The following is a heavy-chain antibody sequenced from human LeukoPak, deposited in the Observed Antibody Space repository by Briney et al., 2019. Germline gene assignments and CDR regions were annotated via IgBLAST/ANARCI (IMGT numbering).Heavy chain of an antibody. Sequence: GASVKVSCKASGGTFSSYAISWVRQAPGQGLEWMGGIIPIFGTANYAQKFQGRVTITADESTSTAYMELSSLRSEDTAVYYCAIWGDCSSTSCYKFLGGSGSYYNYYYYYYMDVWGKGTTVTVSS. V-gene: IGHV1-69*13. CDR1: GGTFSSYA. CDR3: AIWGDCSSTSCYKFLGGSGSYYNYYYYYYMDV. D-gene: IGHD2-2*02. J-gene: IGHJ6*03. CDR2: IIPIFGTA.